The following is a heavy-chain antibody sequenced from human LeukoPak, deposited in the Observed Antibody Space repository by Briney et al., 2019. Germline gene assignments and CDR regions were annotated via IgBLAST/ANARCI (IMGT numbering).Heavy chain of an antibody. Sequence: SVKVSCKASGGTFSSYATSWVRQAPGQGLEWMGRIIPILGIANYAQKLQGRVTMTTDTSTSTAYMELRSLRSDDTAVYYCARAARSWYGGYWGQGTLVTVSS. CDR2: IIPILGIA. J-gene: IGHJ4*02. CDR3: ARAARSWYGGY. V-gene: IGHV1-69*04. D-gene: IGHD6-13*01. CDR1: GGTFSSYA.